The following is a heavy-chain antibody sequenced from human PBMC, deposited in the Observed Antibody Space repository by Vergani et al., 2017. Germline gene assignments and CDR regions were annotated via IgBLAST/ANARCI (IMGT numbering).Heavy chain of an antibody. CDR3: ARGVGATTLDY. D-gene: IGHD1-26*01. CDR2: IYYSGST. CDR1: GGSISSYY. Sequence: QVQLQESGPGLVKPSETLSLTCTVSGGSISSYYWSWIRQPPGKGLEWIGYIYYSGSTNYNPSLKSRVTISVDTSKNQFSLKLSSVTAADPAVYYCARGVGATTLDYWGQGTLVTVSS. J-gene: IGHJ4*02. V-gene: IGHV4-59*08.